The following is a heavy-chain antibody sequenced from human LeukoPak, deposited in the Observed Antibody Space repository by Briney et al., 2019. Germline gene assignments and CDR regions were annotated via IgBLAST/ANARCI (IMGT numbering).Heavy chain of an antibody. CDR3: ARALNYGSGWDWFDP. Sequence: SETLSLTCAVYGRSFSGYYWSWIRQPPGKGLEWIGEINHSGSTNYNPSLKSRVTISVDTSKNQFSLKLSSVTAADTAVYYCARALNYGSGWDWFDPWGQGTLVTVSS. CDR1: GRSFSGYY. CDR2: INHSGST. V-gene: IGHV4-34*01. D-gene: IGHD3-10*01. J-gene: IGHJ5*02.